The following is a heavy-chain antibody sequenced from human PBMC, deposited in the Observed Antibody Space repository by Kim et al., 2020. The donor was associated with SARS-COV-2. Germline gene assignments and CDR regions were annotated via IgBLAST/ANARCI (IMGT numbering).Heavy chain of an antibody. CDR3: ARQFRTKYYYDSSGYYYFDY. D-gene: IGHD3-22*01. J-gene: IGHJ4*02. Sequence: RVTISVDTSKNQFSLKLSSVTAADTAVYYCARQFRTKYYYDSSGYYYFDYWGQGTLVTVSS. V-gene: IGHV4-34*01.